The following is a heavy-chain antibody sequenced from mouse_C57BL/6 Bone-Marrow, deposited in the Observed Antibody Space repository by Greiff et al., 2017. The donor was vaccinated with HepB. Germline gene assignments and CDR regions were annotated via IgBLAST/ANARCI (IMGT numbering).Heavy chain of an antibody. J-gene: IGHJ2*01. CDR2: IYPGGGYT. V-gene: IGHV1-63*01. CDR1: GYTFTNYW. D-gene: IGHD1-1*01. Sequence: VQLQQSGAELVRPGTSVKMSCKASGYTFTNYWIGWAKQRPGHGLEWIGDIYPGGGYTNYNEKFKGKATLTVDKSSSTAYMQFSSLTSEDSAIYYCARWSTTVVAPDYFDYWGQGTTLTVSS. CDR3: ARWSTTVVAPDYFDY.